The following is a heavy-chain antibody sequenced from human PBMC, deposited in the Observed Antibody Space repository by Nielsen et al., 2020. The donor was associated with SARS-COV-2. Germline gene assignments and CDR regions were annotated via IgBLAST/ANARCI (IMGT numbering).Heavy chain of an antibody. Sequence: GESLKISCAASGFTSNNYYMGWVRQAPGKGLEWVAHIKQDGSEKNYVDSVTGRFTISRDNAKNSLYLQMNSLRVEDTAVYYCVRETFIRAVALVSYYYFYMDAWGKGTTVTVSS. J-gene: IGHJ6*03. V-gene: IGHV3-7*03. D-gene: IGHD3-10*01. CDR2: IKQDGSEK. CDR1: GFTSNNYY. CDR3: VRETFIRAVALVSYYYFYMDA.